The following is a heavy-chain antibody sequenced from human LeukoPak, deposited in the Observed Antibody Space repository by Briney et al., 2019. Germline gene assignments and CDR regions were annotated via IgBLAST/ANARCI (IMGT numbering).Heavy chain of an antibody. D-gene: IGHD3-22*01. V-gene: IGHV1-2*02. CDR2: INPNSGGT. CDR1: GYTFTGYY. CDR3: AMYYYDSSGRPDPVASVLPLDY. Sequence: GASVKVSCKASGYTFTGYYMHWVRQAPGQGLEWMGWINPNSGGTNYAQKFQGRVTMTRDTSISTAYMELSRLRSDDTAVYYCAMYYYDSSGRPDPVASVLPLDYWGQGTLVTVSS. J-gene: IGHJ4*02.